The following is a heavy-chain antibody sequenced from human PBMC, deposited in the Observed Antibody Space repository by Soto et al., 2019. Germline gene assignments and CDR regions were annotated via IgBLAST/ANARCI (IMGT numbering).Heavy chain of an antibody. CDR3: ARGSRFDWFDP. CDR2: ISAYNGNA. D-gene: IGHD3-3*01. J-gene: IGHJ5*02. Sequence: QVQLVQSGAEVKKPGASVKVSCRASGYTFTNYGFTWVRQAPGQGLEWMGWISAYNGNANYGQNFQGRVTMTTDTATSTAHMELRSLRYDDPAIYYCARGSRFDWFDPWGQGTLVTVSS. V-gene: IGHV1-18*04. CDR1: GYTFTNYG.